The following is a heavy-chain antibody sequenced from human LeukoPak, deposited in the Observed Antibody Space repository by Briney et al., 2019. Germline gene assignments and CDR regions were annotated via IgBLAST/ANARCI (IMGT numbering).Heavy chain of an antibody. CDR3: ARGVPFYYGSGRRTPFDY. Sequence: PSETLSLTCAVYGGSFSGYYWSWIRQPPGKGLEWTGEINHSGSTNYNPSLKSRVTISVDTSKNQFSLKLSSVTAADTAVYYCARGVPFYYGSGRRTPFDYWGQGTLVTVSS. CDR2: INHSGST. V-gene: IGHV4-34*01. CDR1: GGSFSGYY. D-gene: IGHD3-10*01. J-gene: IGHJ4*02.